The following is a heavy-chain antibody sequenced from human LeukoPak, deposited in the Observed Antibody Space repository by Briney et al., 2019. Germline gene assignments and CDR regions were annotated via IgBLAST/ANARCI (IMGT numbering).Heavy chain of an antibody. D-gene: IGHD6-6*01. Sequence: GASVKISCKASGYTFSSYYMHWVRQAPGQGLEWMGIINPSGGSTSYTQKLQGRLTMTRDMSTSTVYMEMSSLRSEDTAVYYCARASYSSSSRDFDYWGQGTLVTVSS. V-gene: IGHV1-46*04. CDR1: GYTFSSYY. CDR3: ARASYSSSSRDFDY. J-gene: IGHJ4*02. CDR2: INPSGGST.